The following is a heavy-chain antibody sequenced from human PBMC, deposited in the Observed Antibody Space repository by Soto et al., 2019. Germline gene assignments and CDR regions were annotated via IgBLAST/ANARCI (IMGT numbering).Heavy chain of an antibody. CDR3: AKDQGVVVPAAMDY. Sequence: GGSLRLSCAASGFTFSSYAMSWVRQAPGKGLEWVSAISGSGGRTYYADSVKGRFTLSRDNSKNTLYLQMNSLRAEDTAVYYCAKDQGVVVPAAMDYWGQGTLVTVSS. D-gene: IGHD2-2*01. J-gene: IGHJ4*02. V-gene: IGHV3-23*01. CDR1: GFTFSSYA. CDR2: ISGSGGRT.